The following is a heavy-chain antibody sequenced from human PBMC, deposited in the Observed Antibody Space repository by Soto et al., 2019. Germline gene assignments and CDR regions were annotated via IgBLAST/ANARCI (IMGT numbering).Heavy chain of an antibody. D-gene: IGHD2-15*01. CDR1: GGTFSSYA. J-gene: IGHJ5*02. V-gene: IGHV1-69*06. CDR3: AREVCLSSGGSCYYFGGWFDP. Sequence: SVKVSCKASGGTFSSYAISWVRQAPGQGLEWMGGIIPIFGTANYAQKFQGRVTITADKSTSTAYMELSSLRSEDTAVYYCAREVCLSSGGSCYYFGGWFDPWGQGTLVTVCS. CDR2: IIPIFGTA.